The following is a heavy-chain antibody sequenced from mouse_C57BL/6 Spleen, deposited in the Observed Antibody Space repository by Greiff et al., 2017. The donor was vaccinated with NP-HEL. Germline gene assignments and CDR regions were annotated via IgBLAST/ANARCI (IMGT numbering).Heavy chain of an antibody. V-gene: IGHV5-4*01. CDR2: ISDGGSYT. J-gene: IGHJ1*03. CDR1: GFTFSSYA. Sequence: EVQLVESGGGLVKPGGSLKLSCAASGFTFSSYAMSWVRQTPEKRLEWVATISDGGSYTYYPDNVKGRFTISRDNAKNNLYLQMSHLKSEDTAMYYCARDRDYYGSSFHWYFDVWGTGTTVTVSS. D-gene: IGHD1-1*01. CDR3: ARDRDYYGSSFHWYFDV.